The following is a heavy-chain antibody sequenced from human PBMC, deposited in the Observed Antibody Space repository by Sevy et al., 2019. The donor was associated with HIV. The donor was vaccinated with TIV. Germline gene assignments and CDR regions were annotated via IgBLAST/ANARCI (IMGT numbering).Heavy chain of an antibody. Sequence: ASVKVSCKGSGYPFTSFGISWVRQAPGQGLEWMGWINTNNGNANYAQKYQGRVTMTRDTSTSTAYMELRSLRSDDTAVSYCAKDRGYCSGGSCYMQVRGQGTLVTVSS. V-gene: IGHV1-18*01. CDR1: GYPFTSFG. CDR2: INTNNGNA. J-gene: IGHJ1*01. D-gene: IGHD2-15*01. CDR3: AKDRGYCSGGSCYMQV.